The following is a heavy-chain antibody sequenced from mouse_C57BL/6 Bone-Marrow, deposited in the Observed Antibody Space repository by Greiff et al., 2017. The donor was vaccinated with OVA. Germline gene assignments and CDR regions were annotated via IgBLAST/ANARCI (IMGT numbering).Heavy chain of an antibody. CDR2: IDPENGDT. CDR3: TAYGSKAWFDY. CDR1: GFNIKDDY. D-gene: IGHD1-1*01. V-gene: IGHV14-4*01. Sequence: EVKLMESGAELVRPGASVKLSCTASGFNIKDDYMHWVKQRPEQGLEWIGWIDPENGDTEYASKFQGKATITADTSSNTAYLQLSSLTSEDTAVYYCTAYGSKAWFDYWGQGTTLTVSS. J-gene: IGHJ2*01.